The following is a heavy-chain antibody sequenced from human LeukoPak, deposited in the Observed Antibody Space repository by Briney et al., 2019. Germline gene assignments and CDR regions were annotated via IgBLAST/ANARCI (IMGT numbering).Heavy chain of an antibody. J-gene: IGHJ4*02. V-gene: IGHV3-11*01. CDR1: GFTFSDYY. D-gene: IGHD3-10*01. CDR3: ARYRITMVQGVTVFDY. CDR2: ISSSGSTI. Sequence: GGSLRLSRAASGFTFSDYYMSWIRQAPGKGLEWVSYISSSGSTIYYADSVKGRFTISRDNAKNSLYLQMNSLRAEDTAVYYCARYRITMVQGVTVFDYWGQGTLVTVSS.